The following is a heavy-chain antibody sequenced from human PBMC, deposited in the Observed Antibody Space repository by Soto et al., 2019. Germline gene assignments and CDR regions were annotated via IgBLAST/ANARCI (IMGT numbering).Heavy chain of an antibody. D-gene: IGHD1-26*01. CDR2: ISAYNGNT. Sequence: QVQLVQSGAEVKKPGASVKVSCKASGYTFTSYGISWVRQAPGQGLEWMGWISAYNGNTNYAQKRQGRVTMTTDTSTSAAYMELRSLRSDDTAVYYCARAPIDEWELLFHYWGQGALVTVSS. CDR1: GYTFTSYG. CDR3: ARAPIDEWELLFHY. V-gene: IGHV1-18*01. J-gene: IGHJ4*02.